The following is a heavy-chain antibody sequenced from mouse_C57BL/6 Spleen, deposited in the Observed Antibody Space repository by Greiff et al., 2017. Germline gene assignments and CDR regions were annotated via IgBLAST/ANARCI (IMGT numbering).Heavy chain of an antibody. CDR3: ARLNWDGDYFDD. Sequence: QVQLQQSGAELARPGASVKLSCKASGYTFTSYGISWVKQRTGQGLEWIGEIYPRSGNTYYNEKFKGKATLTADKSSSTAYMELRSLTSEDSAVYFCARLNWDGDYFDDWGQGTTLTVSS. J-gene: IGHJ2*01. D-gene: IGHD4-1*01. V-gene: IGHV1-81*01. CDR1: GYTFTSYG. CDR2: IYPRSGNT.